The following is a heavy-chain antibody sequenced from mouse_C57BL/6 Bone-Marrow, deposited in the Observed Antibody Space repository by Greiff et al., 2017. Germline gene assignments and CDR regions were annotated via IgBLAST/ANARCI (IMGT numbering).Heavy chain of an antibody. CDR3: ARVRTTVDYFDY. D-gene: IGHD1-1*01. V-gene: IGHV1-55*01. CDR2: IYPGSGST. Sequence: VQLQQPGAELVKPGASVKMSCKASGYTFTSYWITWVKQRPGQGLEWIGDIYPGSGSTNYNEKFKSKATLTVDTSSSTAYMQLSSLTSEDSAVYYCARVRTTVDYFDYWGRGTTLTVSS. CDR1: GYTFTSYW. J-gene: IGHJ2*01.